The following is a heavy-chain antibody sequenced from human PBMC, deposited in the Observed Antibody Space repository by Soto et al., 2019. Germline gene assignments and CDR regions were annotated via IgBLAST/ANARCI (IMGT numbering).Heavy chain of an antibody. V-gene: IGHV4-34*01. J-gene: IGHJ4*02. D-gene: IGHD3-22*01. CDR3: ARGYYYDSSGYYYGIDY. CDR1: GGSFSGYY. CDR2: INHSGST. Sequence: QVQLQQWGAGLLKPSETLSLTCAVYGGSFSGYYWSWIRQPPGKGLEWIGEINHSGSTNYNPSLKSRVHITVHTSKNHFSLKLSSVAAADTAVYYCARGYYYDSSGYYYGIDYWGQGTLVTVSS.